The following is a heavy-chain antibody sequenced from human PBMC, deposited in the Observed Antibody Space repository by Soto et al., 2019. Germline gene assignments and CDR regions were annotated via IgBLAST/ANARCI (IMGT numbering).Heavy chain of an antibody. CDR2: IYHRGSI. D-gene: IGHD1-26*01. CDR1: SASITSNNA. CDR3: TRGGYWRFDY. V-gene: IGHV4-4*02. J-gene: IGHJ4*02. Sequence: PSETLSLTCDVSSASITSNNAWTWVRQPPGKGLEWIGEIYHRGSITYTPSLKSRVTLAVDGAKNQFSLTLTSVTGADTAVYYCTRGGYWRFDYWGQGILVTSPQ.